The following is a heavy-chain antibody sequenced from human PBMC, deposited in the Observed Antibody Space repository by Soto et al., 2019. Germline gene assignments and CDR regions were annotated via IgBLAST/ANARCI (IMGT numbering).Heavy chain of an antibody. CDR1: GFTFSNYA. D-gene: IGHD1-1*01. CDR2: IRRSGDYT. J-gene: IGHJ6*02. CDR3: ARSTSLGGMDV. V-gene: IGHV3-21*01. Sequence: PGGSLRLSCAASGFTFSNYAMTWVRQAPGKGLEWVSSIRRSGDYTYYADSLKGRFTISRDNAKNSLSLQMISLRAEDTAVYYCARSTSLGGMDVWGQGTTVTVSS.